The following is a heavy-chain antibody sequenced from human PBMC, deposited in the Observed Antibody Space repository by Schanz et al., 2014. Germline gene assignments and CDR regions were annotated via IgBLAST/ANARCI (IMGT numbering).Heavy chain of an antibody. Sequence: EVQLVESGGGWVQPGGSLRLSCAASGFTFSDYSMNWVRQAPGKGPEWVSYITYNGGTIYYADSVKGRFTISRDNAKNSLYLEMNSLRAEDTALYYCARDRRNADLDYWGQGTLLTVSS. CDR1: GFTFSDYS. CDR3: ARDRRNADLDY. J-gene: IGHJ4*02. D-gene: IGHD1-1*01. V-gene: IGHV3-48*01. CDR2: ITYNGGTI.